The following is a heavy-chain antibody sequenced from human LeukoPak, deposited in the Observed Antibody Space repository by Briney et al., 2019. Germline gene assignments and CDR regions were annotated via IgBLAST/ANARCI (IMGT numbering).Heavy chain of an antibody. CDR3: ARDNIMIAPNWFDP. D-gene: IGHD3-22*01. CDR2: ISSSGSTI. V-gene: IGHV3-48*03. CDR1: GFTFSSYE. J-gene: IGHJ5*02. Sequence: GGSLRLSCAASGFTFSSYELNWVRQAPGKGLEWVSYISSSGSTIYYADSVKGRFTISRDNAKNSLNLQMNSLRAEDTAVYYCARDNIMIAPNWFDPWGQGTLVTVSS.